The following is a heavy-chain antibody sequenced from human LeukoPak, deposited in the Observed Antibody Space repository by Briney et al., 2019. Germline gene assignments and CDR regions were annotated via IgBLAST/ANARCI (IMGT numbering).Heavy chain of an antibody. CDR3: VKGGAYYYGSGSYYNPMDV. D-gene: IGHD3-10*01. J-gene: IGHJ6*02. CDR1: GFTFSSYA. V-gene: IGHV3-23*01. Sequence: GGSLRLSCAASGFTFSSYAMSWVRQAPGKGLEWVSAISGSGGSTYYADSVKGRFTISRDNSKNTLYLQMNSLRAEDTAVYYCVKGGAYYYGSGSYYNPMDVWGQGTTVTVSS. CDR2: ISGSGGST.